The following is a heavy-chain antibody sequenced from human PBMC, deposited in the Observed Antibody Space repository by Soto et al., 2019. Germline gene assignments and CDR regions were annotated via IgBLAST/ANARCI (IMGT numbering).Heavy chain of an antibody. CDR1: GFTLRNAW. V-gene: IGHV3-15*07. Sequence: PGGSLRLSCAASGFTLRNAWINWVRQAPGKGLEWVGRVKSKNDGGTTDFAAPVKGRFAISRDDSKNMVYLEMNSLQTEDTAIYYCTTDSYITSIIVRFDYWGHGTLVTVSS. CDR3: TTDSYITSIIVRFDY. D-gene: IGHD3-22*01. J-gene: IGHJ4*01. CDR2: VKSKNDGGTT.